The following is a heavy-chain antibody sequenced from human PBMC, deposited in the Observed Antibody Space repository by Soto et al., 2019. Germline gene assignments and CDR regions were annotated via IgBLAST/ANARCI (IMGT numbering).Heavy chain of an antibody. CDR3: ARGLKGYCSGGSCYGFRPSRVSWFDP. V-gene: IGHV4-34*01. D-gene: IGHD2-15*01. CDR1: GGSFSGYY. J-gene: IGHJ5*02. CDR2: INHSGST. Sequence: QVQLQQWGAGLLKPSETLSLTCAVYGGSFSGYYWSWIRQPPGKGLEWIGEINHSGSTNYNPSLKSRVTISVDTSKNQFSLKLSSVTAADTAVYYCARGLKGYCSGGSCYGFRPSRVSWFDPWGQGTLVTVSS.